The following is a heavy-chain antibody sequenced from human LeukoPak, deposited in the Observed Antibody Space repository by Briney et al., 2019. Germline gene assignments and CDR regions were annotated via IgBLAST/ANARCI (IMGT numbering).Heavy chain of an antibody. CDR3: AEQSSGWRGGFGY. V-gene: IGHV3-23*01. Sequence: PGGSLRLSCAASGFTFSSYAMGWVRQAPGKGLEWVSAISGSGGSTYYADSVKGRFTISRDNSKNTLYLQMNSLRAEDTAVYYCAEQSSGWRGGFGYWGQGTLVTVSS. J-gene: IGHJ4*02. D-gene: IGHD3-22*01. CDR1: GFTFSSYA. CDR2: ISGSGGST.